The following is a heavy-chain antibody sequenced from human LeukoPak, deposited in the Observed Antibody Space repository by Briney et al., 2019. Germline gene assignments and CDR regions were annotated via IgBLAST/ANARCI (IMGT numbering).Heavy chain of an antibody. D-gene: IGHD2-2*01. J-gene: IGHJ4*02. V-gene: IGHV1-18*01. Sequence: GASVKVSCKASGYTFTSYGISWARQAPGQGLEWMEWISAYNGNTNYAQKLQGRVTMTTDTSTSTAYMELRSLRSEDTAVYYCARDCSSTSCRTQSDYWGQGSLVTVSS. CDR3: ARDCSSTSCRTQSDY. CDR2: ISAYNGNT. CDR1: GYTFTSYG.